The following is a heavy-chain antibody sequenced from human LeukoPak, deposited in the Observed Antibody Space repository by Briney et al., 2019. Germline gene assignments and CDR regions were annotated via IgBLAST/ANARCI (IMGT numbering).Heavy chain of an antibody. Sequence: SETLSLTCAVSGASCSSSGYYWVWIRQPPGKGLEWIGSISYGGHTYYSPSLRSRVTISVDRSNNRFSLNLSSVTAADTAIYYCARQIALAGEWAFDIWGQGTLVTVSS. J-gene: IGHJ3*02. CDR2: ISYGGHT. D-gene: IGHD6-19*01. CDR1: GASCSSSGYY. CDR3: ARQIALAGEWAFDI. V-gene: IGHV4-39*01.